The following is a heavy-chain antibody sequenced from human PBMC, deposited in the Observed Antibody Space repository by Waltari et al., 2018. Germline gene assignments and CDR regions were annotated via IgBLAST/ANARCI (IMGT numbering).Heavy chain of an antibody. CDR1: GGSISSGSYY. J-gene: IGHJ3*02. Sequence: QVQLQESGPGLVKPSQTLSLTCTVSGGSISSGSYYWSWIRQPAGKGLEWIGYIYTSGSTNYNPSLKSRVTISVDTSKNQFSLKLSSVTAADTAVYYCARTHDYSPPNDAFDIWGQGTMVTVSS. D-gene: IGHD4-4*01. CDR2: IYTSGST. V-gene: IGHV4-61*09. CDR3: ARTHDYSPPNDAFDI.